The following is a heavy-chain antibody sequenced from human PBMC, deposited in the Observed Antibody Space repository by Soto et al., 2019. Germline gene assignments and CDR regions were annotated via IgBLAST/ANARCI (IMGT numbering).Heavy chain of an antibody. D-gene: IGHD2-15*01. CDR2: IIPIFGTA. CDR1: GGTFSSYA. CDR3: ARAGDIVVVVAATPGYYYGMDV. Sequence: SVKVSCKASGGTFSSYAISWVRQAPGQGLEWMGGIIPIFGTANYAQKFQGRVTITADESTSTAYMELSSLRSEDTAVYYCARAGDIVVVVAATPGYYYGMDVWGKGTTVTVSS. J-gene: IGHJ6*04. V-gene: IGHV1-69*13.